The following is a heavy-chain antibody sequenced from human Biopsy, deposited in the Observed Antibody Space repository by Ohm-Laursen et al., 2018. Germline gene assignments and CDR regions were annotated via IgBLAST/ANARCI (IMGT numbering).Heavy chain of an antibody. J-gene: IGHJ4*02. CDR1: GGTSTNYA. Sequence: SVKVSCKASGGTSTNYAISWVRQAPGQGLEWMGGIIPIFGTANYAQKFQGRVTITADKSTSTAYMELSSLRSDDTAVYYCARDRWPHVTLLGLVVFDFWGQGTLVIVSS. CDR3: ARDRWPHVTLLGLVVFDF. CDR2: IIPIFGTA. D-gene: IGHD3-3*01. V-gene: IGHV1-69*06.